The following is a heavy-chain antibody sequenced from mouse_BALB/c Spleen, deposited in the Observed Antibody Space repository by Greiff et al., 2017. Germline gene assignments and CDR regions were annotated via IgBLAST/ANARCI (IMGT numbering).Heavy chain of an antibody. CDR3: TRGTIYYYGSSHFAY. D-gene: IGHD1-1*01. V-gene: IGHV1-15*01. CDR1: GYTFTDYE. Sequence: VQLQQSGAELVRPGASVTLSCKASGYTFTDYEMHWVKQTPVHGLEWIGAIDPETGGTAYNQKFKGKATLTADKSSSTAYMELRSLTSEDSAVYYCTRGTIYYYGSSHFAYWGQGTLVTVSA. CDR2: IDPETGGT. J-gene: IGHJ3*01.